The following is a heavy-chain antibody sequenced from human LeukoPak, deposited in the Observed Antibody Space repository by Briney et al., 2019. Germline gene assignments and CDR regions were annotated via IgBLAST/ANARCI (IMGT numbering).Heavy chain of an antibody. D-gene: IGHD3-3*01. V-gene: IGHV4-31*03. Sequence: PSQTLSPTCTVSGGSISSGGYYWSWIRQHPGKGLEWIGYIYYSGSTYYNPSLKSRVTISVDTSKNQFSLKLSSVTAADTAVYYCARDTRSGRLFDYWGQGTLVTVSS. CDR3: ARDTRSGRLFDY. CDR2: IYYSGST. CDR1: GGSISSGGYY. J-gene: IGHJ4*02.